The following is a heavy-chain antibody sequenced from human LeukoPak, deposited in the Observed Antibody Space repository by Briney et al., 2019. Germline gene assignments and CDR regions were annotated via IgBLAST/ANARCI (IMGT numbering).Heavy chain of an antibody. CDR3: AKDDCSSTSCYSLAVNYYYYGMDV. J-gene: IGHJ6*02. CDR2: ISYDGSNK. Sequence: RGSLRLSCAASGFTFSSYGMHWVRQAPGKGLEWVAVISYDGSNKYYADSVKGRFTVSRDNSKNTLYLQMNSLRAEDTAVYYCAKDDCSSTSCYSLAVNYYYYGMDVWGQGTTVTVSS. D-gene: IGHD2-2*01. V-gene: IGHV3-30*18. CDR1: GFTFSSYG.